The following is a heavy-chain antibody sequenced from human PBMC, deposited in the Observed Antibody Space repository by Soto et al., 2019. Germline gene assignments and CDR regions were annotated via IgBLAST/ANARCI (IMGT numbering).Heavy chain of an antibody. D-gene: IGHD3-3*01. Sequence: HPGGSLRLSCAASGFTFSSYAMSWVRQAPGKGLEWVSAISGSGGSTYYADSVKGRFTISRDNSKNTLYLQMNSLRAEDTAVYYCAKVESGFLEWLASRFDYWGQGTLVTVSS. CDR2: ISGSGGST. CDR3: AKVESGFLEWLASRFDY. J-gene: IGHJ4*02. V-gene: IGHV3-23*01. CDR1: GFTFSSYA.